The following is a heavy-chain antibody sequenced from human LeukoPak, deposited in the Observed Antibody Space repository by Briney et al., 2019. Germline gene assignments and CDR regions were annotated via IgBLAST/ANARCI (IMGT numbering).Heavy chain of an antibody. CDR3: ARDIAVAGTLWFDP. D-gene: IGHD6-19*01. J-gene: IGHJ5*02. CDR2: IIPIFGTA. V-gene: IGHV1-69*13. CDR1: RGTFSRYA. Sequence: AVKVSCKASRGTFSRYAMSWVRQAPGQGLEWMGGIIPIFGTANYAQKFQGRVTITADESTSTAYMELSSLKSEDTAVDYCARDIAVAGTLWFDPWGQGTLVTVSS.